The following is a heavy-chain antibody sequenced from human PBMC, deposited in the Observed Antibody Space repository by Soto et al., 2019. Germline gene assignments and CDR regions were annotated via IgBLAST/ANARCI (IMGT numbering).Heavy chain of an antibody. CDR3: ARHLAFLKSGMVRGVQSHYYYMDV. J-gene: IGHJ6*03. D-gene: IGHD3-10*01. CDR2: IYPGDSDT. CDR1: GYSFTSYW. Sequence: GESLKISCKGSGYSFTSYWIGWVRQMPGKGLEWMGIIYPGDSDTRYSPSFQGQVTISADKSISTAYLQWSSLKASDTAMYYCARHLAFLKSGMVRGVQSHYYYMDVWGKGTTVTVSS. V-gene: IGHV5-51*01.